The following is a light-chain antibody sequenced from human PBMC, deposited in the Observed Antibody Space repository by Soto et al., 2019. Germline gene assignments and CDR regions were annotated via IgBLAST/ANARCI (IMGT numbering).Light chain of an antibody. CDR2: DVS. V-gene: IGLV2-11*01. J-gene: IGLJ1*01. Sequence: QSVLTQPRSVSGSPGQSVAISCTGTSSDVGGYNYVSWYQQHPGKAPKLMIYDVSKRPSGVPDRFSGSKSGNTASLTIPGLQAEDEADYYCCSYAGGSYVFGTGTEVTVL. CDR1: SSDVGGYNY. CDR3: CSYAGGSYV.